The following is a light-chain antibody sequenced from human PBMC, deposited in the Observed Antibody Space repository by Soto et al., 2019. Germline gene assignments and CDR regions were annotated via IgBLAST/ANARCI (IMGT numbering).Light chain of an antibody. CDR3: SSYTGSISRYG. CDR2: EVS. Sequence: QSALTQPASVSGSPGQSITISCTGTGNGVGGYYYVSWYQHHPGKAPKLMVYEVSDRPSGVSSHFSGPQSGNTASLTISGLQAEDEADYYCSSYTGSISRYGFGTGTKVTVL. J-gene: IGLJ1*01. V-gene: IGLV2-14*01. CDR1: GNGVGGYYY.